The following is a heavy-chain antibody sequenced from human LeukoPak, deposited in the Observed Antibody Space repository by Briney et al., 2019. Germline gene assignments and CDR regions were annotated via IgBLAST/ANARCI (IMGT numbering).Heavy chain of an antibody. V-gene: IGHV3-48*03. Sequence: PGGSLRLSCEASGFIFSSFELNWVRQAPGKGLEWVAHISDKEDIIYADSVKGRFAISRDNAKDSQYLQMTSLRADDTGVYYCARSGGSYKPFDFWGQGTLVTVFS. CDR2: ISDKEDI. CDR1: GFIFSSFE. J-gene: IGHJ4*02. CDR3: ARSGGSYKPFDF. D-gene: IGHD3-16*01.